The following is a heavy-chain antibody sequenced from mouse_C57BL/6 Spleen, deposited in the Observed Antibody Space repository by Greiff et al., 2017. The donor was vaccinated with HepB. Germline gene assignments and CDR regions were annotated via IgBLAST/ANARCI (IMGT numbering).Heavy chain of an antibody. Sequence: VQLKESGAELARPGASVKLSCKASGYTFTSYGISWVKQRTGQGLEWIGEIYPRSGNTYYNEKFKGKATLTADKSSSTAYMELRSLTSEDSAVYFCARWYYYGSSYRYFDVWGTGTTVTVSS. CDR2: IYPRSGNT. D-gene: IGHD1-1*01. CDR3: ARWYYYGSSYRYFDV. V-gene: IGHV1-81*01. CDR1: GYTFTSYG. J-gene: IGHJ1*03.